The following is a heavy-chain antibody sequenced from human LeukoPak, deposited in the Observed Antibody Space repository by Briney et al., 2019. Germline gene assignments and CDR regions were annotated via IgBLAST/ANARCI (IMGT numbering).Heavy chain of an antibody. Sequence: GSLRLSCAPSGFTFSNRSEHWIRQPRGKGREWLGYIYYSGSTNYNPYLKSLVTISVDTSKNQFSLKLSSVTAGDTAVYYCARDKGTGSFIDYWGQGTLVTGSS. J-gene: IGHJ4*02. CDR1: GFTFSNRSEH. CDR3: ARDKGTGSFIDY. V-gene: IGHV4-59*11. CDR2: IYYSGST. D-gene: IGHD3-10*01.